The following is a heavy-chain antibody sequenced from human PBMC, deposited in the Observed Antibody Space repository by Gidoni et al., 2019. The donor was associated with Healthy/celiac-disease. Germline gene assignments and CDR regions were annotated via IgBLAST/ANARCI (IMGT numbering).Heavy chain of an antibody. Sequence: QVQLVESGGGVVQPGRSMRLSCEAYGVTFSSYGMHWVRQAPGKGLEWLSVISYDGSNKYYADSVKGRFTISRDNSKNTLYLQMNSLRAEDTAVYYCAKGGFTMVRGVIWMADYYGMDVWGQGTTVTVSS. CDR1: GVTFSSYG. CDR2: ISYDGSNK. J-gene: IGHJ6*02. CDR3: AKGGFTMVRGVIWMADYYGMDV. D-gene: IGHD3-10*01. V-gene: IGHV3-30*18.